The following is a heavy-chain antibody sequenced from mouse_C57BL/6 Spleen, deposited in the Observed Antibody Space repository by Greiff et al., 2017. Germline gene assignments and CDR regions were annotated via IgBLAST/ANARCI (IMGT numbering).Heavy chain of an antibody. CDR2: IDPSDSET. V-gene: IGHV1-52*01. J-gene: IGHJ2*01. D-gene: IGHD1-1*01. Sequence: QVQLQQPGAELVRPGSSVKMSCKASGYTFTSYWMHWVKQRPIQGLEWIGNIDPSDSETHYNQKFKDKATLTVDKSSSTAYMQLSSLTSEDSAVYYCARERGSSYFDYWGNGTTLTVSS. CDR3: ARERGSSYFDY. CDR1: GYTFTSYW.